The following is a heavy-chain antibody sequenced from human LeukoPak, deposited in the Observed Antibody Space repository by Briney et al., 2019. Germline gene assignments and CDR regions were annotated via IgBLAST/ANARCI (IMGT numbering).Heavy chain of an antibody. V-gene: IGHV4-39*01. CDR3: ASRVGTMVRGVIIAGWFDP. CDR2: IYYSGST. J-gene: IGHJ5*02. D-gene: IGHD3-10*01. CDR1: GGSISSSSYY. Sequence: SETLSLTCTVSGGSISSSSYYWGWIRQPPGKGLEWIGSIYYSGSTYYNPSLKSRVTISVDTSKNQFSLKLSSVTAADTAVYYCASRVGTMVRGVIIAGWFDPWGQGTLVTVSS.